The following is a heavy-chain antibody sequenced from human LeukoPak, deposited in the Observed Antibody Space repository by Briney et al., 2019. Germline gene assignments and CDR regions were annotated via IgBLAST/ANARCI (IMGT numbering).Heavy chain of an antibody. V-gene: IGHV3-33*06. CDR1: GFTFSSYG. J-gene: IGHJ4*02. Sequence: GGSPRLSCAASGFTFSSYGMHWVRQAPGKGLEWVAVIWYDGSNKYYADSVKGRFTISRDNSKNTLYLQMNSLRAEDTAVYYCAKDGLQFSEWLPPLGYWGQGTLVTVSS. CDR3: AKDGLQFSEWLPPLGY. CDR2: IWYDGSNK. D-gene: IGHD3-3*01.